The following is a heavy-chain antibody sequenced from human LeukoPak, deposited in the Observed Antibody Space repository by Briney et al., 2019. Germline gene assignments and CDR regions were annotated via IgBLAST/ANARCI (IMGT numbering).Heavy chain of an antibody. CDR2: LYSDGNT. CDR3: ARGVEPLAANTLAY. Sequence: GGSLRLSCAASGFTVITNDMTWVRQAPGKGLEWVSVLYSDGNTKYADSVQGRFTISRDNSKNTLYLEMNSLSPDDPAVYYCARGVEPLAANTLAYWGQGTLVTFSS. V-gene: IGHV3-53*01. D-gene: IGHD1-14*01. CDR1: GFTVITND. J-gene: IGHJ4*02.